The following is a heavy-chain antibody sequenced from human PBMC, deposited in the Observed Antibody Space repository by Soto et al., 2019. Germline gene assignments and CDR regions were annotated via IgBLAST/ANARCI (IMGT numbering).Heavy chain of an antibody. D-gene: IGHD2-8*01. V-gene: IGHV1-3*01. J-gene: IGHJ4*02. CDR1: GYTFTSYA. CDR3: ARGNIVLMVSLHY. CDR2: INAGNGST. Sequence: ASVKVSCKASGYTFTSYAMHWVRQAPGQRLEWMGWINAGNGSTKYSQKFQGRVTITRDTSASTAYMELSSLRSEDTAVYYCARGNIVLMVSLHYWGQGTLVTVSS.